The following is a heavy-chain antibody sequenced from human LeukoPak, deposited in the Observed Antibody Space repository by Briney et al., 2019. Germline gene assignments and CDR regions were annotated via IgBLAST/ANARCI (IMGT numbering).Heavy chain of an antibody. D-gene: IGHD4-17*01. V-gene: IGHV3-64*01. Sequence: GGSLRLSCAASGFTFSSYAMHWVRQAPGKGLEYVSAISSNGGSTYYVNSVKGRFTISRDNSKNTVYLQVGSLRAEDMAVYYCARGGVYGDYVDYWGEGTLVTVSS. CDR1: GFTFSSYA. CDR2: ISSNGGST. J-gene: IGHJ4*02. CDR3: ARGGVYGDYVDY.